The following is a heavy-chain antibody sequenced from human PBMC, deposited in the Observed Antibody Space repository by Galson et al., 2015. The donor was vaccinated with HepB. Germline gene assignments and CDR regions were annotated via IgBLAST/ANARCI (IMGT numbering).Heavy chain of an antibody. CDR3: ASVKDFRFDS. D-gene: IGHD3-3*01. CDR1: GYAFSSTG. V-gene: IGHV1-18*01. CDR2: ISTYSGNT. Sequence: SVKVSCKASGYAFSSTGISWVRKAPGQGLEWMGWISTYSGNTNYAQKFQGRVTMNTDTSTSTAYMELRSLRSDDTAVYYCASVKDFRFDSCGQGTLVDLSS. J-gene: IGHJ4*02.